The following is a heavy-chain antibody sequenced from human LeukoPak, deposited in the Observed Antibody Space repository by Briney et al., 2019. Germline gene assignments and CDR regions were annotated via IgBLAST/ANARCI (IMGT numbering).Heavy chain of an antibody. D-gene: IGHD2-15*01. V-gene: IGHV1-69*05. CDR1: GGTFSSYA. CDR2: IIPIFGTA. J-gene: IGHJ5*02. CDR3: ARAYPYFYCSGGSCYFHP. Sequence: SVKVSCKASGGTFSSYAICWVRQAPGQGLEWMGGIIPIFGTANYAQKFQGRVTITTDESTSTAYMELSSLRSEDTAVYYCARAYPYFYCSGGSCYFHPWGQGTLVTVSS.